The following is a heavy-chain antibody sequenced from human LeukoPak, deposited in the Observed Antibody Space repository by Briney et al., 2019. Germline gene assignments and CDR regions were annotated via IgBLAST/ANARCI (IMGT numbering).Heavy chain of an antibody. J-gene: IGHJ4*02. Sequence: PSQTLSLTCTVSGGSISSGGYYWSWIRQHPGKGLEWIGYIYYSGSTYYNPSLKSRVTMSVDTSKNQFSLKLSSVTAADTAVYYCARGTTVTTFDYWGQGTLVTVSS. CDR3: ARGTTVTTFDY. V-gene: IGHV4-31*03. D-gene: IGHD4-17*01. CDR2: IYYSGST. CDR1: GGSISSGGYY.